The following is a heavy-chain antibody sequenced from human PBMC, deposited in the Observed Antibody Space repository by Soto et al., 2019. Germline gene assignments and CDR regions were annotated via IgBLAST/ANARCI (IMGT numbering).Heavy chain of an antibody. J-gene: IGHJ5*02. D-gene: IGHD6-19*01. V-gene: IGHV3-23*01. CDR1: GFTFNVYA. CDR2: IGAGDT. Sequence: EVQLLESGGGLVQPGGSLRLSCKGSGFTFNVYAMSWVRQAPGKGLEWVSGIGAGDTHYADSVKGRFTISRDDSKNTVDLEMNRLTIEDTAVYYCVKYAVYGNGQWGWFDPWGQGTLVTVSS. CDR3: VKYAVYGNGQWGWFDP.